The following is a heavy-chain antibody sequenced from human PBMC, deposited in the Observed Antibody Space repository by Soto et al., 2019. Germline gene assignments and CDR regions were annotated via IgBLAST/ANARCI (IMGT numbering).Heavy chain of an antibody. CDR2: ISSSSTI. CDR1: GFTFSSYS. J-gene: IGHJ2*01. D-gene: IGHD3-10*01. V-gene: IGHV3-48*02. CDR3: ARHTKYYYGSGSLAYFDL. Sequence: EVQLVESGGGLVQPGGSLRLSCAASGFTFSSYSMNWVRQAPGKGLEWVSYISSSSTIYYADSVKGRFTISRDNAKNSLYLQMNSLRDEDTAVYYCARHTKYYYGSGSLAYFDLWGRGTLVTVSS.